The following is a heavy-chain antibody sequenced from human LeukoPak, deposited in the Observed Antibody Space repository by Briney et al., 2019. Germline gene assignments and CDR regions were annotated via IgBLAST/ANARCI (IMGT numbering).Heavy chain of an antibody. J-gene: IGHJ5*02. D-gene: IGHD1-1*01. V-gene: IGHV3-21*01. Sequence: GGSLRLSCAASGFTFSSYAMHWVRQAPGKGLEWVSSISSSSSYIYYADSVKGRFTISRDNAKNSLYLQMNSLRAEDTAVYYCARDLGTSRWFDPWGQGTLVTVSS. CDR1: GFTFSSYA. CDR2: ISSSSSYI. CDR3: ARDLGTSRWFDP.